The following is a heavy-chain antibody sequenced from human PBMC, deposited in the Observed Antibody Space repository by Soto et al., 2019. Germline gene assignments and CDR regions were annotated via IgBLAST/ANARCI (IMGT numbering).Heavy chain of an antibody. CDR3: TREKGIAAAGAYFEY. D-gene: IGHD6-13*01. CDR2: INPSGGST. J-gene: IGHJ4*02. CDR1: GYTFTSYY. V-gene: IGHV1-46*01. Sequence: ASVEVTWKACGYTFTSYYRHWVRQSPGQGLEWMGIINPSGGSTSYAQKFQGRVTMTRDTSTSTVYMELSSLRSEDTAVYYCTREKGIAAAGAYFEYWGQGTLVPVSP.